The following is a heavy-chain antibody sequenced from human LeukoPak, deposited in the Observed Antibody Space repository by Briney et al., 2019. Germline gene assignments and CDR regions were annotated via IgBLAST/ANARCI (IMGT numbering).Heavy chain of an antibody. CDR1: GFTFSTYA. J-gene: IGHJ6*03. CDR3: AKLGGNYSPYYSYTDV. V-gene: IGHV3-23*01. Sequence: GGSLRLSCATSGFTFSTYAMNWVRQAPGKGLEWVSVISASGTITNYADSVKGRFTVSRDKSKNTLVLQMDSLRAEDTAVYYCAKLGGNYSPYYSYTDVWGKGTTVTVSS. D-gene: IGHD1-26*01. CDR2: ISASGTIT.